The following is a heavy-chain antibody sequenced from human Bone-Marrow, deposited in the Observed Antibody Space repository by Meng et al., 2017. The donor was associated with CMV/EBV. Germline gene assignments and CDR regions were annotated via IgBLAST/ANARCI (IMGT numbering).Heavy chain of an antibody. CDR3: ARDSSSSLDY. CDR2: IYSGGST. J-gene: IGHJ4*02. V-gene: IGHV3-53*01. Sequence: VQVVESGGGLLPPGGSLRLSCSAFGFTVSSNYMSWVRQAPGKGLEWVSVIYSGGSTYYADSVKGRFTISRDNSKNTLYLQMNSLRAEDTAVYYCARDSSSSLDYWGQGTLVTVSS. CDR1: GFTVSSNY. D-gene: IGHD6-6*01.